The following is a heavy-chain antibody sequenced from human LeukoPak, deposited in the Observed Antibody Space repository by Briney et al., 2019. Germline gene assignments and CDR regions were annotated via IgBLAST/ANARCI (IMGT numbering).Heavy chain of an antibody. J-gene: IGHJ6*03. CDR3: ASPKGFYGDYSNYYYDIDF. Sequence: GGSLRLSCASSGFILSKYSMNWVRQAPGKGLEWVSYISSSSSTIYYADSVKGRFTISRDNAKNSLYLQMNSLIAEDTAVYYCASPKGFYGDYSNYYYDIDFWGKGTTVTVSS. CDR1: GFILSKYS. CDR2: ISSSSSTI. D-gene: IGHD4-17*01. V-gene: IGHV3-48*01.